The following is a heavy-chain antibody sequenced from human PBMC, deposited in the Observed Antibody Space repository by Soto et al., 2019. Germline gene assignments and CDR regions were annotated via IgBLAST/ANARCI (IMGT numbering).Heavy chain of an antibody. CDR3: ARDSVIRVPAAMPFVVVVAAQDDAFDI. CDR2: ISAYNGNT. D-gene: IGHD2-15*01. CDR1: GYTFTSYG. V-gene: IGHV1-18*01. Sequence: QVQLVQSGAEVKKPGASVKVSCKASGYTFTSYGISWVRQAPGQGLEWMGWISAYNGNTNYAQKLQGRVTMTTDTSTSTAYVELRSLRSDDTAVYYCARDSVIRVPAAMPFVVVVAAQDDAFDIWGQGTMVTGSS. J-gene: IGHJ3*02.